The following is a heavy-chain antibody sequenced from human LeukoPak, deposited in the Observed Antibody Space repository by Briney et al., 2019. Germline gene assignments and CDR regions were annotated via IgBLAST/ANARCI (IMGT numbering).Heavy chain of an antibody. CDR1: GFTFSSYG. V-gene: IGHV3-30*02. Sequence: GGSLKLSCAASGFTFSSYGMHWVRQAPGKGLEWVAFIRYDGSNKYYADSVKGRFTISRDNSKNTLYLQMNSLRAEDTAVYYCAKEGDYYYYYMDVWGKGTTVTVSS. CDR3: AKEGDYYYYYMDV. CDR2: IRYDGSNK. J-gene: IGHJ6*03. D-gene: IGHD1-26*01.